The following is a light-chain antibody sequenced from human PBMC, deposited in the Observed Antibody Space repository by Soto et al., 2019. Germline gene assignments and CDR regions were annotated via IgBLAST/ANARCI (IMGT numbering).Light chain of an antibody. Sequence: IQLTQSPSSLSASVGDRVTITCRASQGISSYLAWYQQKPGKAPKLLIYAASTLQSGVPSRFSGSGSGTDFTLTISSLQPEDFAAYYCQQYNNWPPITFGQGTRLEIK. CDR3: QQYNNWPPIT. CDR2: AAS. V-gene: IGKV1-9*01. J-gene: IGKJ5*01. CDR1: QGISSY.